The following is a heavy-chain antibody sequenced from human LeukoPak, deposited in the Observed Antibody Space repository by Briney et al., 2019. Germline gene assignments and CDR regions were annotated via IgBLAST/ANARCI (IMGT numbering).Heavy chain of an antibody. CDR3: ARADYYDGFDY. Sequence: ASVKVSCKASGYTFTSYGISWVRQAPGQGLEWMGWISVYNGNTNYAQKLQGRVTMATDTSTSTAHMELRSLRSDDTAVYYCARADYYDGFDYWGQGTLVTVSS. CDR2: ISVYNGNT. CDR1: GYTFTSYG. V-gene: IGHV1-18*01. D-gene: IGHD3-22*01. J-gene: IGHJ4*02.